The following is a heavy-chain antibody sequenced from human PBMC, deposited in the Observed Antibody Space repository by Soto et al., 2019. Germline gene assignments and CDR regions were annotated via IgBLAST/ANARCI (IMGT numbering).Heavy chain of an antibody. Sequence: GGSLRLSCAASGFTFDDYTMHWVRQAPGKGLEWVSLISWDGGSTYYADSVKGRFTISRDNSKNSLYLQMNSLRTEDTALYYCAKDIGRGSLYYYGMDVWGQGTTVTVSS. CDR1: GFTFDDYT. CDR3: AKDIGRGSLYYYGMDV. J-gene: IGHJ6*02. D-gene: IGHD3-10*01. V-gene: IGHV3-43*01. CDR2: ISWDGGST.